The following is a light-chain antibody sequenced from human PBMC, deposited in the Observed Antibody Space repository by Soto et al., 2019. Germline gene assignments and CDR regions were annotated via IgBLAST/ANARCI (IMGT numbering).Light chain of an antibody. Sequence: QSALTQPPSVSGSPGQSITISCTGSSSDVGAYNYVSWYQQHPGKAPKLMLFGVSNRPSGVPSRFSGSKSGNTASLSISGLLTEDEADYYCNSYTTTRTYVFGTGTKVTVL. V-gene: IGLV2-14*01. CDR2: GVS. CDR3: NSYTTTRTYV. CDR1: SSDVGAYNY. J-gene: IGLJ1*01.